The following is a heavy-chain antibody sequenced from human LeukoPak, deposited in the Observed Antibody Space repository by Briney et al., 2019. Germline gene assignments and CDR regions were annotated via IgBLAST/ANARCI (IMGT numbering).Heavy chain of an antibody. CDR3: ARDRAYGTFDY. V-gene: IGHV3-7*01. J-gene: IGHJ4*02. CDR1: GFTFSNSW. Sequence: GGSLRLSCVDSGFTFSNSWMSWVRQAPGRGLEWVATSNADGSEEFYVESVKGRFTVSRNNARNSLFLHMDSLRAEDTAVYYCARDRAYGTFDYWGQGTLVTVSS. D-gene: IGHD4-17*01. CDR2: SNADGSEE.